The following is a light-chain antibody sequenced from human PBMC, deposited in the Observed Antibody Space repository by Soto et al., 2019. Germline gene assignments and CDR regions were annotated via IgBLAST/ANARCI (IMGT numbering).Light chain of an antibody. J-gene: IGLJ2*01. Sequence: QSVLTQPPSVSGAPGQRVTISCTGSSSNIGAGYDVHWYQQPPGTAPKLLIFGNSNRPSRVPDRFSGSKSGLSASLAITGLQAEDEADYYCQSYDSSLSGYVVFGGGTKLTVL. CDR1: SSNIGAGYD. CDR2: GNS. CDR3: QSYDSSLSGYVV. V-gene: IGLV1-40*01.